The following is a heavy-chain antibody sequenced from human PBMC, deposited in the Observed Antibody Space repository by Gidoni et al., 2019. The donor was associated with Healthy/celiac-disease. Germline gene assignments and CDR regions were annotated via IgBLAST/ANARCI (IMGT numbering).Heavy chain of an antibody. CDR2: IYYSGST. V-gene: IGHV4-31*03. CDR3: ARGNDAYYYDSSGYFYYFDY. D-gene: IGHD3-22*01. CDR1: GGSISSGGYY. J-gene: IGHJ4*02. Sequence: QVQLQESGPGLVNTSQTLSLTCTVSGGSISSGGYYWSWIRQHPGKGLEWMGYIYYSGSTYYNPSLTSRVTISVDTSKNQFSLKLSSVTAADTAVYYCARGNDAYYYDSSGYFYYFDYWGQGTLVTVSS.